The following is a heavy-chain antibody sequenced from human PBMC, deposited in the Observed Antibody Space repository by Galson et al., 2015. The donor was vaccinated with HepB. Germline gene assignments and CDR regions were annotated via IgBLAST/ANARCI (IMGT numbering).Heavy chain of an antibody. CDR2: ITPSGDNT. CDR3: AKGYGLFDS. J-gene: IGHJ5*01. CDR1: GFTFSYYA. V-gene: IGHV3-23*01. D-gene: IGHD3-16*01. Sequence: SLRLSCAASGFTFSYYAMAWVRQAPGKGLEWISAITPSGDNTYSADSVKGRFTISNDNSKDTVYLQINSARDEDTAVYYCAKGYGLFDSWGQGILVTVSS.